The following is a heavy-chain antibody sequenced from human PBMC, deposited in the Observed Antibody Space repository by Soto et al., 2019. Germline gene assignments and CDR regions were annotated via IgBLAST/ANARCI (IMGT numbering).Heavy chain of an antibody. CDR2: INHSGST. CDR3: ATLKWPYGMDV. CDR1: GGSFSGYY. Sequence: QVQLQQWGAGLLKPSETLSLTCAVYGGSFSGYYWSWIRQPPGKGLEWIGEINHSGSTNYNPSLNGRVTISVDTSKNQFSLKLSSVTAADTAVYYCATLKWPYGMDVWGQGTTVTVSS. V-gene: IGHV4-34*01. J-gene: IGHJ6*02. D-gene: IGHD5-12*01.